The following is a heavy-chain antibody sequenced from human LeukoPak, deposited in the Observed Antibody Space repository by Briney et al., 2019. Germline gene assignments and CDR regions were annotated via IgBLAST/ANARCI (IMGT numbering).Heavy chain of an antibody. V-gene: IGHV4-4*07. CDR1: GASMSGYY. J-gene: IGHJ4*02. Sequence: PSETLSLTCTVSGASMSGYYWSWIRQPAGKGLEWIGRIYTSGSTNYNPSLKSRVTTSVDTSKNQFSLKLSSVTAADTVVYYCAREITVFGVVTRGYFDYWGQGTLVTVSS. CDR2: IYTSGST. CDR3: AREITVFGVVTRGYFDY. D-gene: IGHD3-3*01.